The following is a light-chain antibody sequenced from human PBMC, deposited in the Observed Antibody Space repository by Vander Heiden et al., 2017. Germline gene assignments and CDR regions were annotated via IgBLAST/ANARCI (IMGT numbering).Light chain of an antibody. CDR3: QQRSNWPRLT. Sequence: EIVLTQSPATLSLSPGERATPSCRASQSVSSYLAWYQQKPGQAPRLLIYDASSRATGIPARFSGSGSGTDFTLTISSLEPEDFAVYYCQQRSNWPRLTFGGGTKVEIK. V-gene: IGKV3-11*01. J-gene: IGKJ4*01. CDR2: DAS. CDR1: QSVSSY.